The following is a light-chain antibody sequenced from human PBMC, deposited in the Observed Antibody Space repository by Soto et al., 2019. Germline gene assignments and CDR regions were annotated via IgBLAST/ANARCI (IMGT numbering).Light chain of an antibody. J-gene: IGKJ1*01. CDR2: KAS. Sequence: DTQVTQSPSTLYGDVEDRVTITCRASQSISSWLAWYQQKPGKAPKLLIYKASTLESGVPSNFSGSGSGTEFTLTISSLQPDDFATYYCQQYNSLPWTFGQGTKVDI. CDR3: QQYNSLPWT. CDR1: QSISSW. V-gene: IGKV1-5*03.